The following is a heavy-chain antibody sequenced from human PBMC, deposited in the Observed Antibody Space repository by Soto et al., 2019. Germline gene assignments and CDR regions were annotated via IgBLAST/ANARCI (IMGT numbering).Heavy chain of an antibody. D-gene: IGHD4-17*01. J-gene: IGHJ4*02. V-gene: IGHV3-48*02. CDR1: GFTFSSYS. CDR3: ARNYGDHYTFPYYFDD. CDR2: ISSSSSTI. Sequence: GGSLRLSCAASGFTFSSYSMNWVRQAPGKGLEWVSYISSSSSTIYYADSVKGRFTISRDNAKNSLYLQMNSLRDEDTAVYYCARNYGDHYTFPYYFDDWGQGTLVTVSS.